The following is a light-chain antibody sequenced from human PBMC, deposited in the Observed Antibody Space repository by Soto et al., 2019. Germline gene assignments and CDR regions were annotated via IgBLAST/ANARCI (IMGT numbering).Light chain of an antibody. J-gene: IGLJ2*01. Sequence: QSALTQPRSVSGSPGQSVTISCTGTSSDVCGYNYVSWYQQHPGKAPKLMIYDVSKRPSGVPDRFSGSKSGNTASLTISGLQAADEADYYCCSYAGSYTYVVFGGGTKLTVL. CDR2: DVS. V-gene: IGLV2-11*01. CDR3: CSYAGSYTYVV. CDR1: SSDVCGYNY.